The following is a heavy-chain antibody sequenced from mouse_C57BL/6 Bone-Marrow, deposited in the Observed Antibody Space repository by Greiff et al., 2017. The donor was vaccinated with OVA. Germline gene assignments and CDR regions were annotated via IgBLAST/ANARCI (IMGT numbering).Heavy chain of an antibody. V-gene: IGHV1-66*01. J-gene: IGHJ4*01. CDR3: ARSNYGGLAMDY. CDR1: GYSFPIYY. CDR2: IYPGSVNP. Sequence: QVQLKQSGPELVKPGASVKISCKASGYSFPIYYIHWVKQRPGQGLEWIGWIYPGSVNPKYNEKFKGKATLTADTSSSTAYMQLSSLTSEDSAVYYCARSNYGGLAMDYWGQGTSVTVSS. D-gene: IGHD2-5*01.